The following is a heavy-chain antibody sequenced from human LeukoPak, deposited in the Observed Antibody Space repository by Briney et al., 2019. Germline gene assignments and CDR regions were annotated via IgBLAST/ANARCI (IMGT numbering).Heavy chain of an antibody. J-gene: IGHJ4*02. CDR2: ISDNGGET. CDR3: ATDRERDPSVYYLV. D-gene: IGHD3-22*01. CDR1: GFTFTDYA. V-gene: IGHV3-23*01. Sequence: GGSLRLSCAASGFTFTDYAMSWVRQAPEKGLEWISTISDNGGETYYADSVKGRFAISRDNSKNTLFLQMNSLRAEDWAVYYCATDRERDPSVYYLVGGQGTLITVSS.